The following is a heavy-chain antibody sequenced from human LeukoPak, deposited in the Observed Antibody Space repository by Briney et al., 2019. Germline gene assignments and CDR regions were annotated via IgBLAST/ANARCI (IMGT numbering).Heavy chain of an antibody. J-gene: IGHJ5*02. CDR1: GFTFSSYS. CDR2: ISSSSSYI. V-gene: IGHV3-21*04. D-gene: IGHD2-15*01. Sequence: GGSLRLSCAASGFTFSSYSMNWVRQAPGKGLEWVSSISSSSSYIYYADSVKGRFTISRDNSKNTLYLQMNSLRAEDTAVYYCAKGGSGPPFDPWGQGTLVTVSS. CDR3: AKGGSGPPFDP.